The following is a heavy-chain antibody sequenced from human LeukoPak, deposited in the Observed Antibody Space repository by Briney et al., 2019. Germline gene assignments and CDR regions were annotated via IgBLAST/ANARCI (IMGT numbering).Heavy chain of an antibody. D-gene: IGHD2-2*01. J-gene: IGHJ4*02. CDR3: AGGGVPAASRY. CDR1: GLTFSSYS. Sequence: GGSLRLSCAASGLTFSSYSMNWVRQAPGKGLEWVSSISSSSSYIYYADSVKGRFTISRDNAKNSLYLQMNSLRAEDAAVYYCAGGGVPAASRYWGQGTLVTVSS. V-gene: IGHV3-21*01. CDR2: ISSSSSYI.